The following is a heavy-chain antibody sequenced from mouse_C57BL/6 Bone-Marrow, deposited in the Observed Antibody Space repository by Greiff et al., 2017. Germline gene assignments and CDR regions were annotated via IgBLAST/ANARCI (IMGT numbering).Heavy chain of an antibody. J-gene: IGHJ2*01. CDR2: ISGGGGNT. D-gene: IGHD3-1*01. CDR1: GFTFSSYT. V-gene: IGHV5-9*01. Sequence: VKLVESGGGLVKPGGSLKLSCAASGFTFSSYTMSWVRQTSEKRLEWVATISGGGGNTYYPDSVKGRFTISRDNAKNNLYLQMSSLRSEDTALYYCARHRGYRFDYWGQGTTLTVSS. CDR3: ARHRGYRFDY.